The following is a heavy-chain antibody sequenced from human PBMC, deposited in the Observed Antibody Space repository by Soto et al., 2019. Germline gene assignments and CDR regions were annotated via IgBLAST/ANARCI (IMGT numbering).Heavy chain of an antibody. Sequence: QLQLQESGSGLVKPSQTLSLTCAVSGGSISSGGYSWSWIRQPPGKGLEWIGYIYHSGSTYYNPSLKTRVTISADRAKNQFSLKLSSVTAADTAVYYCAAGGGLPRYYWGQGTLVTVSS. V-gene: IGHV4-30-2*01. CDR3: AAGGGLPRYY. CDR1: GGSISSGGYS. CDR2: IYHSGST. D-gene: IGHD5-12*01. J-gene: IGHJ4*02.